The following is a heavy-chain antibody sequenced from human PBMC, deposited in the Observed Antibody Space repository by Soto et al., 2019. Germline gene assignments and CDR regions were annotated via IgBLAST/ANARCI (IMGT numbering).Heavy chain of an antibody. CDR1: GVTFSSYG. CDR3: AKDESGTTAGMDV. D-gene: IGHD1-1*01. CDR2: ISYDGSNK. Sequence: GGSLSLSCAASGVTFSSYGMHWVRQAPGKGLEWVAVISYDGSNKYYADSVKGRFTISRDNSKNTLYLQMNSLRAEDTAVYYCAKDESGTTAGMDVWGQGTTVTVSS. V-gene: IGHV3-30*18. J-gene: IGHJ6*02.